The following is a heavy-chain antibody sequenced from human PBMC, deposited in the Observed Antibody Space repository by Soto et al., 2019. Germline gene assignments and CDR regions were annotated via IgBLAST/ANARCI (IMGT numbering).Heavy chain of an antibody. V-gene: IGHV2-5*02. D-gene: IGHD1-1*01. Sequence: QITLKESGPTLVKPTQTLTLTCTFSGFSLSTRGVSVGWIRQPPGKAPEWLALIYWDDDKRYRPSLKSRLTLTKDTSKNQVVLTMTNMDPVDTATYYCAHSSGYNLFDSWGQGTPVPVSS. J-gene: IGHJ4*02. CDR2: IYWDDDK. CDR1: GFSLSTRGVS. CDR3: AHSSGYNLFDS.